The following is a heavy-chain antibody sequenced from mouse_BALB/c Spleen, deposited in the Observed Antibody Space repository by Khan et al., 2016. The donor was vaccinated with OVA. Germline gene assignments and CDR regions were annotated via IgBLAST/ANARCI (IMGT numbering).Heavy chain of an antibody. CDR2: ISNYNGNT. J-gene: IGHJ3*01. D-gene: IGHD1-2*01. Sequence: QVQLKQSGPELVRPGVSVKISCKGSGYTFTDYAMHWVKQSHAKSLEWIGVISNYNGNTNYNQKFKGKATMTVDKSSSTAYMELARLTSEDSAIYYCARSATLSNSWFAYWGQGTLLTVSA. CDR3: ARSATLSNSWFAY. V-gene: IGHV1S137*01. CDR1: GYTFTDYA.